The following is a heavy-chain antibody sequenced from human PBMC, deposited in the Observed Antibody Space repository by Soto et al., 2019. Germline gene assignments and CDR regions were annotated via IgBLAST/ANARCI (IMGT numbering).Heavy chain of an antibody. CDR2: ITFRGVT. CDR1: ADSLSGYA. Sequence: SETLSLTCDVHADSLSGYAWSWIRQPPGKGLEWIGEITFRGVTNYHPSLKSRLSMSVDTSKNRISLNVSSVTAADTALYFCARKLEASIRHVEWFSYKWCDPWGPGTLVTVSS. V-gene: IGHV4-34*01. J-gene: IGHJ5*02. CDR3: ARKLEASIRHVEWFSYKWCDP. D-gene: IGHD3-9*01.